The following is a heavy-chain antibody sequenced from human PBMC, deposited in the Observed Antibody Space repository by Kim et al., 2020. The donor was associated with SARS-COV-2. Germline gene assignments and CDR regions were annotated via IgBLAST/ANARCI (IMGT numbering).Heavy chain of an antibody. J-gene: IGHJ3*02. CDR2: IYSGGSST. Sequence: GGSLRLSCAASGFTFSSYAMSWVRQAPGKGLEWVSVIYSGGSSTYYADSVKGRFTISRDNSKNTLYLQMNSLRAEDTAVYYCAKDRLWSGHTVDAFDIWGQGTMVTVSS. D-gene: IGHD3-3*01. CDR3: AKDRLWSGHTVDAFDI. V-gene: IGHV3-23*03. CDR1: GFTFSSYA.